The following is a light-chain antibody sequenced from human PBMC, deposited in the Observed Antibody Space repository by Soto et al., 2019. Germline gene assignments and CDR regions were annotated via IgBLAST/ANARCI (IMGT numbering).Light chain of an antibody. J-gene: IGKJ1*01. V-gene: IGKV1-5*03. Sequence: DIQMTQSPSTLSASVGDRVSITCRASQSISSWLAWYPQKPGKAPKLLIYKASSLESGVPSRFSGSGSGAEFTLTISSLQPDDFATYYCQQYNSYAWTFGQGTKVDI. CDR3: QQYNSYAWT. CDR1: QSISSW. CDR2: KAS.